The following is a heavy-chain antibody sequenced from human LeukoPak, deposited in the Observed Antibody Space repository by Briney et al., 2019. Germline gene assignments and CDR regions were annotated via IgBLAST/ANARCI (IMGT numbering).Heavy chain of an antibody. V-gene: IGHV6-1*01. CDR1: GDSVSSNSAA. CDR2: TYYRSKWYN. D-gene: IGHD3-22*01. J-gene: IGHJ4*02. CDR3: ARAWRYYYDSSGYLDY. Sequence: SQTLSLTCAISGDSVSSNSAAWNWIRQSPTRGLEWVGRTYYRSKWYNDYAVSVKSRITINPDTSKNQFSLQLNSVTPEDTAVYYCARAWRYYYDSSGYLDYWGQGTLVTVSS.